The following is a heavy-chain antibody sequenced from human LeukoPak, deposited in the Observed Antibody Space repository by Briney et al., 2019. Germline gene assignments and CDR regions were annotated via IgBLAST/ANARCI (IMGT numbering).Heavy chain of an antibody. J-gene: IGHJ6*02. CDR3: VRHPAGTLPDSYYGMDV. Sequence: SVKVSCKASGGTFSSYAISWVRQAPGQGLEWMGGIIPIFGTANYAQKFQGRVTITADESTSTAYMELSSLRSEDTAVYYCVRHPAGTLPDSYYGMDVWGQGTTVTVSS. V-gene: IGHV1-69*13. CDR1: GGTFSSYA. D-gene: IGHD1-14*01. CDR2: IIPIFGTA.